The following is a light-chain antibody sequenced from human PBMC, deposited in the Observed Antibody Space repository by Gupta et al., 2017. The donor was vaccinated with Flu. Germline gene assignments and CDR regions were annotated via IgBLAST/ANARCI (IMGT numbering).Light chain of an antibody. J-gene: IGKJ1*01. CDR1: QSISSY. CDR3: QQCYSTPRT. Sequence: PSSLSASVGDRVTITCRASQSISSYLDWYQQKPGKAPKLLIYAASSRQSGVPARFSGSGSGTDFTLTISSLQSEDFAIYYCQQCYSTPRTFGQGTKVEIK. CDR2: AAS. V-gene: IGKV1-39*01.